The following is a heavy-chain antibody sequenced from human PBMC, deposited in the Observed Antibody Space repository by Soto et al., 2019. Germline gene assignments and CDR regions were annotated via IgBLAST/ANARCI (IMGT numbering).Heavy chain of an antibody. D-gene: IGHD2-2*01. Sequence: GASVMVSCKASGGTFSSYAISWVRQAPGQGLEWMGGIIPIFGTANYAQKFQGRVTITADESTSTAYMELSSLRSEDTAVYYCARSFVVVPAAMAYWGQGTLVTVSS. V-gene: IGHV1-69*13. CDR3: ARSFVVVPAAMAY. J-gene: IGHJ4*02. CDR2: IIPIFGTA. CDR1: GGTFSSYA.